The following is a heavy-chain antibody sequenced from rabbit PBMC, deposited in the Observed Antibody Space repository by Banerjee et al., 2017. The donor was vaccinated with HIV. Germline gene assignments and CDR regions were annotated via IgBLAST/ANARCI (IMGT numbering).Heavy chain of an antibody. J-gene: IGHJ4*01. CDR1: GFSFSSNV. CDR2: IYTGDDST. V-gene: IGHV1S40*01. Sequence: QSLEESGGDLVKPEGSLTLTCTASGFSFSSNVMCWVRQAPGKGLEWIGCIYTGDDSTYYASWANGRFTISKTSSTTVTLQMTSLTAADTATYFCARDLAGVIGWNFNLRGPGTLVTVS. CDR3: ARDLAGVIGWNFNL. D-gene: IGHD4-1*01.